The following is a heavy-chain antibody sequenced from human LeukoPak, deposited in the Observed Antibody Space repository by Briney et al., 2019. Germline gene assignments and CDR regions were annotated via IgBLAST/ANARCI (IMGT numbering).Heavy chain of an antibody. V-gene: IGHV1-2*02. CDR3: ARQRLGDAFDI. D-gene: IGHD6-25*01. CDR1: GYTFTGYY. CDR2: INPNSGGT. Sequence: ASVKVSCKTSGYTFTGYYMHWVRQAPGQGLEWMGWINPNSGGTNYAQKLQGRVTMTTDTSTSTAYMELRSLRSDDTAVYYCARQRLGDAFDIWGQGTMVTVSS. J-gene: IGHJ3*02.